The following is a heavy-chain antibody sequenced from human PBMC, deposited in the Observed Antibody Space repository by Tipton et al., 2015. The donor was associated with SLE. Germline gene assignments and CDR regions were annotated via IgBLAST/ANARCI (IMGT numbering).Heavy chain of an antibody. CDR1: GGSIYSSSFY. CDR3: AQAHLWGSYRYASDI. Sequence: TLSLTCTVSGGSIYSSSFYWGWVRQPPGKGLEWVATMHHDGSTNYNPSLKSRVTISVDTSKNQFSLKLSSVTAADTAVYYCAQAHLWGSYRYASDIWGQGTMVTVSS. D-gene: IGHD3-16*02. V-gene: IGHV4-39*07. CDR2: MHHDGST. J-gene: IGHJ3*02.